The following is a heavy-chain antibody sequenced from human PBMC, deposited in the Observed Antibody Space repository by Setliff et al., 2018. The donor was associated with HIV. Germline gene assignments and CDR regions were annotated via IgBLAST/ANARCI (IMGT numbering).Heavy chain of an antibody. CDR3: ARSQRLPGLQPPYWYFDL. CDR1: GESFSDSY. J-gene: IGHJ2*01. V-gene: IGHV4-34*01. CDR2: ISHTGST. Sequence: ETLSLTCAVYGESFSDSYYTWIRQPPGQGLEWIGQISHTGSTTYNSSLKSRVTMSVDSSRNQFSLTLTSMSVPDTAVYFCARSQRLPGLQPPYWYFDLWGRGTLVTVSS. D-gene: IGHD6-25*01.